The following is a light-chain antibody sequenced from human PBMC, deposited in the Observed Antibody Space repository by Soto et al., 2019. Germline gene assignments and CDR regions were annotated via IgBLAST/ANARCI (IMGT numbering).Light chain of an antibody. V-gene: IGLV2-8*01. CDR1: SSDVGGYNY. CDR3: SSFAGSNTPWV. CDR2: EVS. J-gene: IGLJ3*02. Sequence: QSALTQPPSASGSPGQSVTISCTGTSSDVGGYNYVSWYQQHPGKAPKLMIYEVSKRPSGVPDRFSGSKSGSTDSLTVSGLQAEDEADYYCSSFAGSNTPWVFGGGTTLTVL.